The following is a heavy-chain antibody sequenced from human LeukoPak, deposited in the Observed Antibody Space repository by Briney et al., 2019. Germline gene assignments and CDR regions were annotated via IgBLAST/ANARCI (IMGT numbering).Heavy chain of an antibody. CDR3: ARTPYCSGGSCRRYYFDY. CDR2: MNHNSGNT. V-gene: IGHV1-8*01. Sequence: ASVKVSCKASGYTFTSYDINWVRQATGQGLEWMGWMNHNSGNTGYAQKFQGRVTMTRNTSISTAYMELSSLRSEDTAVYYCARTPYCSGGSCRRYYFDYWGQGTLVTVSS. CDR1: GYTFTSYD. D-gene: IGHD2-15*01. J-gene: IGHJ4*02.